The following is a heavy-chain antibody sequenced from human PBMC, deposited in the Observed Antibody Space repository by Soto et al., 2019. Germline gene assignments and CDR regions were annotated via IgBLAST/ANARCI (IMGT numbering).Heavy chain of an antibody. CDR2: INSDGSST. CDR1: GFTFSSYW. J-gene: IGHJ3*02. Sequence: PGGSLRLSCAASGFTFSSYWMHWVRQAPGKGLVWVSRINSDGSSTSYADSVKGRFTISRDNAKNTLYLQMNSLRAEDTAVYYCARDESSGWRHDAFDIWGQGTMVTGSS. V-gene: IGHV3-74*01. D-gene: IGHD6-19*01. CDR3: ARDESSGWRHDAFDI.